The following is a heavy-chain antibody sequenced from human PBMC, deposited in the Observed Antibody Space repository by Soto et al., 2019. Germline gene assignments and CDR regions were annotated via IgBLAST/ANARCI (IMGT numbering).Heavy chain of an antibody. Sequence: GSLRLSCAASGFTFSSYAMSWVRQAPGKGLEWVSAISGSGGSTYYADSVKGRFTISRDNSKNTLYLQMNSLRAEDTAVYYCANSLVARYCSGGSCYFGDNWFDLRGQGTLVTVSS. V-gene: IGHV3-23*01. CDR3: ANSLVARYCSGGSCYFGDNWFDL. D-gene: IGHD2-15*01. CDR2: ISGSGGST. J-gene: IGHJ5*02. CDR1: GFTFSSYA.